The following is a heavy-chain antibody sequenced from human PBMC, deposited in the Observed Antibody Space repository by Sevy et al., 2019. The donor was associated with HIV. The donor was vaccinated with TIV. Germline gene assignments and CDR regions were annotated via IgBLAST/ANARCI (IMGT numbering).Heavy chain of an antibody. CDR2: ISGSGGST. CDR3: AKLRGPGGSGSKSGYYFDY. V-gene: IGHV3-23*01. CDR1: GFTFSSYA. Sequence: GGSLRLSCAASGFTFSSYAMSWVRQAPGKGLEWVSAISGSGGSTYYADSVKGRFTISRDNSKKTLYLQMNSLRAQDTAVYYCAKLRGPGGSGSKSGYYFDYWGQGTLVTVSS. D-gene: IGHD3-10*01. J-gene: IGHJ4*02.